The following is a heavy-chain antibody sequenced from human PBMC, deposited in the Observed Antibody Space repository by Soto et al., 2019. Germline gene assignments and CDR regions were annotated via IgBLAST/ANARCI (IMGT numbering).Heavy chain of an antibody. CDR1: VFTFSSYA. CDR2: ISYDGSNK. Sequence: GGSLRLSCAASVFTFSSYAMHWVRQSPGKGLEWVSVISYDGSNKYYADSVKGRFTISRDNSKNTLYLQMNSLRAEDTAVYYCARDYYDSRDTTYFDYWGQGTLVTVSS. J-gene: IGHJ4*02. CDR3: ARDYYDSRDTTYFDY. V-gene: IGHV3-30-3*01. D-gene: IGHD3-22*01.